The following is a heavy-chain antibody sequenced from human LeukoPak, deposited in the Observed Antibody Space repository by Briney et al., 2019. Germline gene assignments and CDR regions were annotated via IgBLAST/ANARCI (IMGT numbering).Heavy chain of an antibody. J-gene: IGHJ4*02. CDR3: VKDATRYYYGSGTYPAY. CDR1: GFMFDDYA. D-gene: IGHD3-10*01. Sequence: PGGSLRLSCAASGFMFDDYAMHWVRQVPGRGLEWVSGISWNSGSIGYADSVKGRFTISRDNVKNSLYLETNSLRAEDTAFYYCVKDATRYYYGSGTYPAYWGQGTLVTVSS. V-gene: IGHV3-9*01. CDR2: ISWNSGSI.